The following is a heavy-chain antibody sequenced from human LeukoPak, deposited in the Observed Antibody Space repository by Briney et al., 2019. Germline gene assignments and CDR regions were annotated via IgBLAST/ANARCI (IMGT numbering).Heavy chain of an antibody. Sequence: GGSLRLSCAASGFTFSHYGMHWVRQTPGAGLEWVAVIWSDGSDKYYAKSVKGRFTISRDNSKNSLFLQMNSLRAEDTAVYYCAKGYYYDSSGYYGYWGQGTLVTVSS. D-gene: IGHD3-22*01. CDR3: AKGYYYDSSGYYGY. CDR2: IWSDGSDK. J-gene: IGHJ4*02. CDR1: GFTFSHYG. V-gene: IGHV3-33*06.